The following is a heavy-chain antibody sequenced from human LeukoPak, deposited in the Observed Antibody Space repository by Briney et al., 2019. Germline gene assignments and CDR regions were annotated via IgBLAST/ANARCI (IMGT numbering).Heavy chain of an antibody. J-gene: IGHJ4*02. D-gene: IGHD2-21*01. CDR3: AKDRGAIRGALDC. Sequence: PGGSLRLSCAASGFSFSSYAMNWVRQAPGKGLEWVSVISGSGSSTDNADSVKGRFTISRDNSKNTLYLQMNSLRVEDTAVYYCAKDRGAIRGALDCWGQGTLVTVSS. CDR2: ISGSGSST. CDR1: GFSFSSYA. V-gene: IGHV3-23*01.